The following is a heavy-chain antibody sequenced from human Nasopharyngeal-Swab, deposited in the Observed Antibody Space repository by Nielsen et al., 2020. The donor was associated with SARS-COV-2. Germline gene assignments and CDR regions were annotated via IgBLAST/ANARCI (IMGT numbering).Heavy chain of an antibody. D-gene: IGHD2-21*02. CDR1: GFSVSSNY. Sequence: GGSLRLSCAASGFSVSSNYISWVRQAPGKGLEWVSIIYSDGSTYYADSVKGRFTITRDNSKNTLYLQMNSLRAEDTAVYYCARERAGDYYSDYWGQGTLVTVSS. V-gene: IGHV3-66*01. CDR3: ARERAGDYYSDY. J-gene: IGHJ4*02. CDR2: IYSDGST.